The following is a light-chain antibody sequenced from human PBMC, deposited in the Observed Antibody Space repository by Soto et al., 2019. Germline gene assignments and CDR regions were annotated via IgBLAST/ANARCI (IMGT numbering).Light chain of an antibody. J-gene: IGKJ1*01. V-gene: IGKV3-15*01. CDR2: GAS. CDR1: QSVSSR. Sequence: EIVMTQSPATLSVSPGERATLSCRASQSVSSRLAWYQQKPGQSPRLLIYGASTRATGIPARFRGSGSGTDFTLSISSLEPEDFAVYYCQQRTDRPPWTFGQGTKVDI. CDR3: QQRTDRPPWT.